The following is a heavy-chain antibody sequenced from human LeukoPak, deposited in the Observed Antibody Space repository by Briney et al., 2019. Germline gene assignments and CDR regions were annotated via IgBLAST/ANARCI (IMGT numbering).Heavy chain of an antibody. D-gene: IGHD6-13*01. J-gene: IGHJ4*02. Sequence: GASVKVSCKASGYTFTGYYMHWVRQAPGQGLEWMGWINPNSGGTNYAQKFQGWVTMTRDTSISTAYMELSRLRSDDTAVYYCARSNNAYWGPHSSSWYWNYFDYWGQGTLVTVSS. CDR1: GYTFTGYY. V-gene: IGHV1-2*04. CDR2: INPNSGGT. CDR3: ARSNNAYWGPHSSSWYWNYFDY.